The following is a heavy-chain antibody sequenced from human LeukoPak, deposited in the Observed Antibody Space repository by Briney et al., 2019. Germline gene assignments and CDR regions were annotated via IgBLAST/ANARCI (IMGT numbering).Heavy chain of an antibody. CDR3: ASVRANTAYYYYYGMDV. D-gene: IGHD3-10*01. Sequence: PSETLSLTCAVYGGSFSGYYWSWIRQPPAKGLAWIGEINHSGSTNYNPSLKSRVTISVDTSKNQFSLKLSSVTAADTAVYYCASVRANTAYYYYYGMDVWGQGTTVTVSS. CDR1: GGSFSGYY. V-gene: IGHV4-34*01. J-gene: IGHJ6*02. CDR2: INHSGST.